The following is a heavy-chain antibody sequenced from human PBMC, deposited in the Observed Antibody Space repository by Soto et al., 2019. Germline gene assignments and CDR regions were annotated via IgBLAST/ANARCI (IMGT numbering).Heavy chain of an antibody. CDR3: ASRDPGTSVDY. V-gene: IGHV4-4*07. CDR2: VYSDGST. CDR1: GDTMIGFY. D-gene: IGHD1-7*01. J-gene: IGHJ4*02. Sequence: PSETLSLTCSVSGDTMIGFYWNWFRQSAGKGLEWIGRVYSDGSTNFHPSLQSRLQMSLDTSKQQFSLSLSSVTAADTAVYYCASRDPGTSVDYWGQGTLVTVSS.